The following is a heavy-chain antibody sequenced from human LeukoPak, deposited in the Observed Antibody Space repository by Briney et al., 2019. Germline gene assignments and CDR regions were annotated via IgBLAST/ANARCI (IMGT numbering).Heavy chain of an antibody. CDR1: GYTFTSYY. CDR3: AREARMDIVVVPAAIDYYYYCGMDV. J-gene: IGHJ6*02. V-gene: IGHV1-46*01. D-gene: IGHD2-2*03. Sequence: ASVKVSCKASGYTFTSYYMHWVRQAPGQGLEWMGIINPSGGSTSYAQKFQGRVTMTRDTSTSTVYMELSSLRSEDTAVYYCAREARMDIVVVPAAIDYYYYCGMDVWGQGTTVTVSS. CDR2: INPSGGST.